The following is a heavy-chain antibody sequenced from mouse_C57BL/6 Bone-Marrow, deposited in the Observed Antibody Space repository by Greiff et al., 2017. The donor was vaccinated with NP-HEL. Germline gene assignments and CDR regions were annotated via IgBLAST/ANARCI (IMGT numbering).Heavy chain of an antibody. V-gene: IGHV1-52*01. Sequence: QVQLQQPGAELVRPGSSVKLSCKASGYTFTSYWMHWVKQRPIQGLEWIGNIDPSDSETHYNPKFKDKATLTVDKSSSTAYMQLSSLTSEDSAVYYCARFFYYYGSSPYWYFDVWGTGTTVTVSS. D-gene: IGHD1-1*01. CDR1: GYTFTSYW. J-gene: IGHJ1*03. CDR3: ARFFYYYGSSPYWYFDV. CDR2: IDPSDSET.